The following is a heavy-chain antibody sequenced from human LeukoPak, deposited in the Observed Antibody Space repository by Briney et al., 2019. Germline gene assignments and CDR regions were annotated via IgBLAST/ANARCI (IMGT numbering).Heavy chain of an antibody. CDR2: INWYGGST. D-gene: IGHD3-10*01. Sequence: GGSLRLSCAASGFTFDDYGMSWVRQAPGKGLEWASGINWYGGSTGYADSVKGRFTISRDNAKNSLYLQMNSLRAEDTALYYCARDSVPMVRGVPTHWFDPWGQGTLVTVSS. V-gene: IGHV3-20*04. J-gene: IGHJ5*02. CDR1: GFTFDDYG. CDR3: ARDSVPMVRGVPTHWFDP.